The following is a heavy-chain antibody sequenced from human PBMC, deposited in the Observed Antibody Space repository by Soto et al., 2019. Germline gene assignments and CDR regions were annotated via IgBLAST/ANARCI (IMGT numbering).Heavy chain of an antibody. CDR2: INSDGSST. J-gene: IGHJ6*02. D-gene: IGHD3-3*01. CDR1: GFTFSSYW. Sequence: GGSLRLSCAASGFTFSSYWMHWVRQAPGKGLVWVSRINSDGSSTSYAASVKGRFTISRDNAKNTLYLQMNSLRAEETAVYYCARQTYYDFWSGYPDVWGQGTTVTVSS. V-gene: IGHV3-74*01. CDR3: ARQTYYDFWSGYPDV.